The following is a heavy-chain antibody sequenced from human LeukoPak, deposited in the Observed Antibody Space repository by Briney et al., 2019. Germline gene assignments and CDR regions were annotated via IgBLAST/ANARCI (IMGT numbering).Heavy chain of an antibody. CDR2: ISSSSSYI. V-gene: IGHV3-21*01. Sequence: PGGSLRLSCAASGFTFSSYSMNWVRQAPGKGPEWVSSISSSSSYIYYADSVKGRFTISRDNAKNSLYLQMNSLRAEDTAVYYCARDLHTAMVPGAFDTWGQGTMVTVSS. D-gene: IGHD5-18*01. J-gene: IGHJ3*02. CDR3: ARDLHTAMVPGAFDT. CDR1: GFTFSSYS.